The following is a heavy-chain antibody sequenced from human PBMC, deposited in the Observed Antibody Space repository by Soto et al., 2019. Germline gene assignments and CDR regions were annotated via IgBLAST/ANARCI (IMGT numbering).Heavy chain of an antibody. V-gene: IGHV1-2*04. Sequence: VSVKVSCKASGYTFTIYRISWVRQAPGQGLEWMRWINPYNGNTNYAQKFQGWVTMTRDTSISTAYMELSRLRSDDTAVYYCARGSLSRYFDWLPPAGYYYGMDVWGQGTTVTVSS. CDR3: ARGSLSRYFDWLPPAGYYYGMDV. D-gene: IGHD3-9*01. CDR1: GYTFTIYR. J-gene: IGHJ6*02. CDR2: INPYNGNT.